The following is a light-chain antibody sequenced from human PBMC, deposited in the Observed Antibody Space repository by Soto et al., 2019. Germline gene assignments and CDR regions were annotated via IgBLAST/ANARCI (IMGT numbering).Light chain of an antibody. CDR1: SSDVGGYNY. J-gene: IGLJ1*01. Sequence: ALTPPASVSGSPGQSITISCTGTSSDVGGYNYVSWYQQHPGKAPKLMIYEVSNRPSGVSNRFSGSKSGNTASLTISGLQAEDEADYYCSSYTSSSTYYVFGTGTKVTVL. CDR2: EVS. V-gene: IGLV2-14*01. CDR3: SSYTSSSTYYV.